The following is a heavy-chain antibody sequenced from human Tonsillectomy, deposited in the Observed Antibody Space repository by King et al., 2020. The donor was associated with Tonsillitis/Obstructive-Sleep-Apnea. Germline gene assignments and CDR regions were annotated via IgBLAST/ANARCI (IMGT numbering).Heavy chain of an antibody. CDR3: ARDSGVGRAYPFDY. CDR2: VYDGGST. J-gene: IGHJ4*02. CDR1: GGAISNFH. V-gene: IGHV4-59*01. D-gene: IGHD3-3*01. Sequence: VQLQESGPGLVKASETLSLTCTVSGGAISNFHWSWIRQPPGKGLAWIGYVYDGGSTRYNPSLKSRATISVDTSKNHFSLKLNSVTAADTAVYYCARDSGVGRAYPFDYWGQGTLVTVSS.